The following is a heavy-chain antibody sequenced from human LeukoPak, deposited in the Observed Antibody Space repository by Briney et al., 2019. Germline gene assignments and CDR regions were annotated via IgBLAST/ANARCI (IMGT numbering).Heavy chain of an antibody. D-gene: IGHD6-6*01. CDR2: ISWNGGTI. Sequence: GRSLRLSCAASGFTFHDYAMHWVRQAPGKGLEWVSGISWNGGTIDYADSVKGRFTISRDNAKNSLYLQMNSLRPEDMALYYCAKGPTYSSSSLFDYWGQGVLVAVSS. V-gene: IGHV3-9*03. CDR1: GFTFHDYA. CDR3: AKGPTYSSSSLFDY. J-gene: IGHJ4*02.